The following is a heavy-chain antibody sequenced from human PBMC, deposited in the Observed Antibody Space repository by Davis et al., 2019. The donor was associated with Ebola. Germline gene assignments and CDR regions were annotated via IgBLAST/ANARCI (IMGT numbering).Heavy chain of an antibody. CDR3: ARIGGHGASIAARPSWYFDL. Sequence: SETLSLTCTVSGGSISSGDYYWSWIRQPPGKGLEWIGYIYYSGSTYYNPSLKSRVTISVDTSKNQFSLKLRSVTAADTAVYYCARIGGHGASIAARPSWYFDLWGRGTLVTVSS. V-gene: IGHV4-30-4*01. J-gene: IGHJ2*01. CDR2: IYYSGST. D-gene: IGHD6-6*01. CDR1: GGSISSGDYY.